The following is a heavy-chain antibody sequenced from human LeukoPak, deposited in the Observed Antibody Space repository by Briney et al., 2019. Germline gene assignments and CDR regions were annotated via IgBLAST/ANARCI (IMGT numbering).Heavy chain of an antibody. J-gene: IGHJ3*02. CDR1: GFTFSSYG. V-gene: IGHV3-33*01. D-gene: IGHD3-22*01. CDR3: ARAVTMIGPFAFDI. CDR2: IWYDGSNK. Sequence: GGSLRLSCAVSGFTFSSYGMHWVRQAPGKGLEWVAVIWYDGSNKYYADSVKGRFTISRDNSKNTLYLQMNSLRAEDTAVYYCARAVTMIGPFAFDIWGQGTMVTVSS.